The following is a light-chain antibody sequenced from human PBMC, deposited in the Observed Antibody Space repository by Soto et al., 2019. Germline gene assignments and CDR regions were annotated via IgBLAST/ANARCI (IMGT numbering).Light chain of an antibody. CDR2: KAS. CDR3: QQYNSYSEA. J-gene: IGKJ1*01. Sequence: DIHITPSPSSPSASVGDRGTIPRRASQGIRNDVGWYQQKPGKAPKFLIYKASTLKSGVPSRFSGSGSGTECTLTISSLQPDDFATYYCQQYNSYSEAFGQGTKVDI. V-gene: IGKV1-5*03. CDR1: QGIRND.